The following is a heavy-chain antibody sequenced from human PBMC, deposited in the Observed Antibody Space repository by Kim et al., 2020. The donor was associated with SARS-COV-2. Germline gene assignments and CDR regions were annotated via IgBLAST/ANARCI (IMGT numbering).Heavy chain of an antibody. CDR3: AKVGEGIAAPDYFDY. D-gene: IGHD6-13*01. Sequence: GGSLRLSCAASGFTFNYYAMSWVRQAPGKGLEWVSGISGSGNSTYYADSVKGRFTISRDNSKNTLYLQMNSLRAEDTALYYCAKVGEGIAAPDYFDYWGQGTLVTVSS. V-gene: IGHV3-23*01. CDR1: GFTFNYYA. CDR2: ISGSGNST. J-gene: IGHJ4*02.